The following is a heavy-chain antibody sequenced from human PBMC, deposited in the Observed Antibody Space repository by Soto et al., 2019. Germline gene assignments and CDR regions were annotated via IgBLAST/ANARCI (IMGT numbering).Heavy chain of an antibody. J-gene: IGHJ4*02. Sequence: EVQLLESGGGLVQPGGSLRLSCAASGFTFNSYAMSWVRQAPGKGLEWVSAISGSGTSTYYADSVKGRFTISRDNSGNTLFLQLSSLRAEDTAVYYCAKALAYGVQAHYFDYWGQGTLVTVSS. V-gene: IGHV3-23*01. CDR3: AKALAYGVQAHYFDY. D-gene: IGHD4-17*01. CDR2: ISGSGTST. CDR1: GFTFNSYA.